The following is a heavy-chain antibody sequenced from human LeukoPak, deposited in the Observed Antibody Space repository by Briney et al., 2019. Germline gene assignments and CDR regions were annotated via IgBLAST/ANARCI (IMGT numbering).Heavy chain of an antibody. CDR1: GFTFSRFW. J-gene: IGHJ4*02. CDR2: IKEDGSKQ. CDR3: AREPQDSYDSSGYRSFGF. D-gene: IGHD3-22*01. V-gene: IGHV3-7*01. Sequence: QPGGSLRLSCAASGFTFSRFWMTWVRQAPGKGLEWVANIKEDGSKQNYVDSVKGRFTISRDNTRSSLYLQMNSLRAEDTAVYYCAREPQDSYDSSGYRSFGFWGQGVLVTVSS.